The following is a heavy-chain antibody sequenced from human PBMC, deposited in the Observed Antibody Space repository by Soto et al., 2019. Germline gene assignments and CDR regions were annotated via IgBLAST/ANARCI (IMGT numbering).Heavy chain of an antibody. D-gene: IGHD6-13*01. CDR1: GGCISSYY. CDR2: IYYSGST. Sequence: PSETLSLTCTVSGGCISSYYWSWIRQPPGKGLEWIGNIYYSGSTNYNPSLKSRVTISVDTSKNQFSLKLSSVTAADTAVYYCARHPYSSSWPWGQGTLVTVSS. V-gene: IGHV4-59*08. CDR3: ARHPYSSSWP. J-gene: IGHJ4*02.